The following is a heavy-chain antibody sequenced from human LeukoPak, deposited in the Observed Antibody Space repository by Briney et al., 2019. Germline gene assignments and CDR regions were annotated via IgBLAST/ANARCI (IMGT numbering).Heavy chain of an antibody. Sequence: GGSLRLSCVASGFTFNNYWMSWVRQAPGKGLEWVANIKHDEIEKYYVDSVKGRFTISRDNAKNSLFLQMNSLRVEDTAIYYCTRAPYGDYWSSDYWGQGTLVTVSS. CDR2: IKHDEIEK. CDR3: TRAPYGDYWSSDY. CDR1: GFTFNNYW. V-gene: IGHV3-7*01. D-gene: IGHD4-17*01. J-gene: IGHJ4*02.